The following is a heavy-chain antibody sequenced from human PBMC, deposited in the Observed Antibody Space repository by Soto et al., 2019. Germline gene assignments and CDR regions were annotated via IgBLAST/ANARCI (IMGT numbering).Heavy chain of an antibody. CDR1: GGTFSSYA. Sequence: QVQLVQSGAEVKKPGSSVKVSCKASGGTFSSYAISWVRQAPGQGLEWMGGIIPIFGTANYAQKFQGRVTXTADESTSTAYXELSXLRSEDTAVYYCAREDGYCSSTSCYTNYYYGMDVWGQGTTVTVSS. CDR2: IIPIFGTA. V-gene: IGHV1-69*01. D-gene: IGHD2-2*02. J-gene: IGHJ6*02. CDR3: AREDGYCSSTSCYTNYYYGMDV.